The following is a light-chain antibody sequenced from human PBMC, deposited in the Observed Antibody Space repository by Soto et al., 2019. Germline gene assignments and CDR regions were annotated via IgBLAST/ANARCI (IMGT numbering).Light chain of an antibody. V-gene: IGKV1-39*01. CDR3: QQSHSTPRT. J-gene: IGKJ1*01. Sequence: DIQMTQSPSSLSASVGDRVTITCRASQSISSYLNWYQQKPGKAPNLLIYTASTSQSGVPSRFSGSGSGTDFTLTISSLQPEDFATYYCQQSHSTPRTFGQGTKVDIK. CDR2: TAS. CDR1: QSISSY.